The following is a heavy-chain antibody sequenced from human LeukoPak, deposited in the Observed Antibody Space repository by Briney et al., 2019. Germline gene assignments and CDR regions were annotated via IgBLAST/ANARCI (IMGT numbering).Heavy chain of an antibody. CDR1: GFTFGTYA. CDR2: ITDTGGDT. CDR3: AKGSSGSRPYYFDD. Sequence: PGGSLRLSCAASGFTFGTYAIYWGRQAPGKVLEWVSAITDTGGDTYSADSVKGRFIISRDNSKNTLYLQMNSLRAEDTAVYYCAKGSSGSRPYYFDDWGQGTMVTVSS. J-gene: IGHJ4*02. V-gene: IGHV3-23*01. D-gene: IGHD3-10*01.